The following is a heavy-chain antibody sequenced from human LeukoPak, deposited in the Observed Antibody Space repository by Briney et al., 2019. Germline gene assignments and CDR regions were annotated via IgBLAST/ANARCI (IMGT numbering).Heavy chain of an antibody. D-gene: IGHD3-10*01. J-gene: IGHJ2*01. V-gene: IGHV4-30-2*01. CDR3: ARDGTMVRGVGYFDL. CDR2: IYHSGST. CDR1: GGSISSGGYS. Sequence: SETLSLTCAVSGGSISSGGYSWSWIRQPPGKGLEWIGYIYHSGSTYYNPSLKSRVTISVDRSKNQFSLKLSSVTAADTAVYYCARDGTMVRGVGYFDLWGRGTLVTVSS.